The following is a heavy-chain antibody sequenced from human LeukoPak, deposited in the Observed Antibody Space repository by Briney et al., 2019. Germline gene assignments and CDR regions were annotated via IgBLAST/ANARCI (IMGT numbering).Heavy chain of an antibody. D-gene: IGHD3-10*01. CDR1: GFTFSSYS. CDR3: ARTSDYYDAFDI. J-gene: IGHJ3*02. CDR2: ISSSSSYI. V-gene: IGHV3-21*01. Sequence: GGSLRLSCAASGFTFSSYSMNWVRQAPGKGLEWVSSISSSSSYIYYADSVKGRFIISRDNAKNSLYLQMNSLRAEDTAVYYCARTSDYYDAFDIWGQGTMVTVSS.